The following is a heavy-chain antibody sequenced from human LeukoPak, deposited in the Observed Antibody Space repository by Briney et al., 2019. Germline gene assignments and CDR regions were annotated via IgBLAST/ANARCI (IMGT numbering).Heavy chain of an antibody. Sequence: PGGSLRLSCAASGFTFNNYGMHWVRQAPGKGLEWVSVIYSGGSTYYADSVKGRFTISRDNSKNTLYLQMNSLRAEDTAVYYCARAVVPAAYDAFDIWGQGTMVTVSS. D-gene: IGHD2-2*01. CDR3: ARAVVPAAYDAFDI. CDR2: IYSGGST. CDR1: GFTFNNYG. V-gene: IGHV3-53*01. J-gene: IGHJ3*02.